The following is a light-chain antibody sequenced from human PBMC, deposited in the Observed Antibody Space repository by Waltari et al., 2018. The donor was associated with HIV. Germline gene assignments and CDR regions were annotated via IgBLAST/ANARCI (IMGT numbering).Light chain of an antibody. CDR3: QSADSSGTFVV. Sequence: SYELTRPPSVSVSPGQTARLTCSGDALPQQYDKWYQQKPAQATVLVIYKDSERPLGIPERFSGSSSGTTVTLTISGVQAEDGADYFCQSADSSGTFVVFGGGTKLTVL. J-gene: IGLJ2*01. CDR2: KDS. V-gene: IGLV3-25*03. CDR1: ALPQQY.